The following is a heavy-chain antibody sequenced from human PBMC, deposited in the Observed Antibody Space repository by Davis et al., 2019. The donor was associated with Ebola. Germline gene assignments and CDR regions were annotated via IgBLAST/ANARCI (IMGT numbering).Heavy chain of an antibody. V-gene: IGHV4-34*01. CDR1: GGSLSGYY. CDR2: IYHSGST. Sequence: SETLSLTCAVYGGSLSGYYWSWIRQPPGKGLEWIGYIYHSGSTNYNPSLKSRLTISVDTSKNQFSLKVTSVTAADTAVYYCARGLGMGWFDSWGQGTLVTVSS. J-gene: IGHJ5*01. CDR3: ARGLGMGWFDS.